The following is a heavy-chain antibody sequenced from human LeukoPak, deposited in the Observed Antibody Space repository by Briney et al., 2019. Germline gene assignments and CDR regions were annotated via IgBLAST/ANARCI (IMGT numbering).Heavy chain of an antibody. Sequence: GASVKVSCKASGYTFTTYDINWVRQATGQGLEWMGWMNPNSGNTGFAQKFQGRVTITRNTSISTAYMELSSLRSEDTAVYYCATAPPYDSSGYYLGYYFDYWGRGTLVAVSS. D-gene: IGHD3-22*01. CDR1: GYTFTTYD. V-gene: IGHV1-8*03. J-gene: IGHJ4*02. CDR2: MNPNSGNT. CDR3: ATAPPYDSSGYYLGYYFDY.